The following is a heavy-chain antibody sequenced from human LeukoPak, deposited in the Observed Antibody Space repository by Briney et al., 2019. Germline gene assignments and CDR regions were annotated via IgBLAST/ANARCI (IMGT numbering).Heavy chain of an antibody. D-gene: IGHD4-17*01. Sequence: GGPLLLSCSTYRCTVDECRMRWVRQAPGKELEWVSGINWNGGSTGYADSVKGRFTISRDNAKNSLYLQMNSLRAEDTALYNCARAYGVLDYWGQGTLVTVSS. CDR3: ARAYGVLDY. CDR1: RCTVDECR. J-gene: IGHJ4*02. V-gene: IGHV3-20*01. CDR2: INWNGGST.